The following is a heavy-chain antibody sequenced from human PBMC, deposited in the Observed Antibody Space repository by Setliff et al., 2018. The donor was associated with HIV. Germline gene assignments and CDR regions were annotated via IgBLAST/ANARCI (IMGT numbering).Heavy chain of an antibody. CDR2: IYHSGNT. Sequence: NPSETLSLTCSVSGYSLSSGFYWGWIRQAPGKGLEWIANIYHSGNTYHNPSLKSRVTMSLDTSKNQVSLRLSSVTAADTAIYYCARRTIWGVAFDIWGQGTMVTVSS. V-gene: IGHV4-38-2*01. J-gene: IGHJ3*02. CDR3: ARRTIWGVAFDI. D-gene: IGHD3-16*01. CDR1: GYSLSSGFY.